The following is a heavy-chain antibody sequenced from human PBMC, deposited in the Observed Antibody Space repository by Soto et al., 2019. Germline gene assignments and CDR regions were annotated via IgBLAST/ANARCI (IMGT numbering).Heavy chain of an antibody. Sequence: QRLLVQSGPEVKQPGTSVRVSCKVSGFTFGNSAVHWARQARGQRLEWMGWILVASGGTNYAENFEERVPIARDMSTITAYMELISLRSEEPAVYFCVAAVIMIYDTAPYALDMWGPATRLTGSS. CDR3: VAAVIMIYDTAPYALDM. J-gene: IGHJ3*02. D-gene: IGHD3-9*01. V-gene: IGHV1-58*01. CDR2: ILVASGGT. CDR1: GFTFGNSA.